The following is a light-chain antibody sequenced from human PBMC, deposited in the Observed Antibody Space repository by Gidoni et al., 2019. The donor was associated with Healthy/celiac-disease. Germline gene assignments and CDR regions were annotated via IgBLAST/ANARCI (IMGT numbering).Light chain of an antibody. CDR2: AAS. V-gene: IGKV1-9*01. Sequence: DIQLTQSPSFLSASVGDRVTITCWASQGISSYLAWYQQKPGKAPKLLIYAASTLQSGVPSRFSGSGSGTEFTLTISSLQPEDFATYYCQQLNSYPSITFXXXTRLEIK. CDR1: QGISSY. J-gene: IGKJ5*01. CDR3: QQLNSYPSIT.